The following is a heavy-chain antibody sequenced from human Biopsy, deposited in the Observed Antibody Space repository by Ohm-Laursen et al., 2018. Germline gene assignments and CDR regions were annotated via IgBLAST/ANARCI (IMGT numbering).Heavy chain of an antibody. J-gene: IGHJ5*02. CDR1: GYTFTGYH. CDR2: INAKTGDT. D-gene: IGHD3-22*01. CDR3: TRGGYYYDSLAYYYWFDP. V-gene: IGHV1-2*02. Sequence: ASVKASCKASGYTFTGYHVHWVRQAPGQGLEWMGWINAKTGDTNYAQKFQGRVTMTRDTSISTAYVDLSSLRSDDKAVYYCTRGGYYYDSLAYYYWFDPWGQGTLVTVSS.